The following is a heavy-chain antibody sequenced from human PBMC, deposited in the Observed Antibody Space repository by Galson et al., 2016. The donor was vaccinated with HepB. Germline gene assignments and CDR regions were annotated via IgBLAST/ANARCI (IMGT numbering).Heavy chain of an antibody. CDR3: TRLRFFSAANYFYGMDV. J-gene: IGHJ6*02. CDR2: TFPGDSDT. V-gene: IGHV5-51*01. Sequence: QSGAEVKKPGESLKISCKGSGYSFASYWIGWVRQMPGKGLEYMGITFPGDSDTTYSPSFQGQVAVSVDKSISTAYLQWSSLEASDTAMYYCTRLRFFSAANYFYGMDVWSQGTTVTGSS. D-gene: IGHD3-10*01. CDR1: GYSFASYW.